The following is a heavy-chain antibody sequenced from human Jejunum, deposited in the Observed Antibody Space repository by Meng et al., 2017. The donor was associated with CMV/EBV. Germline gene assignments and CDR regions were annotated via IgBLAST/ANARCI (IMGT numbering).Heavy chain of an antibody. J-gene: IGHJ4*02. CDR3: AKDGGSYLDYYFDY. CDR2: INPNTGGT. Sequence: EYTFTDYYIHWVRQAPGQGLEWMGWINPNTGGTNYAQKFQGRVTMTRDTSTNTAYMELTRLRSDDMALYYCAKDGGSYLDYYFDYWGQGTLVTVSS. D-gene: IGHD1-26*01. CDR1: EYTFTDYY. V-gene: IGHV1-2*02.